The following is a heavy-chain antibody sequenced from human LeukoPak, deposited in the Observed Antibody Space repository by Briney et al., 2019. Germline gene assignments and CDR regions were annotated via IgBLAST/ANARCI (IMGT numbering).Heavy chain of an antibody. Sequence: PGGTLRLSCAASGFTFSSYVMSWVRQASGKGLEWVSAISGSGGSTYYADSVKGRFTISRDNSKNTLYLQMNSLRAEDTAVYYCARAGDSGSYVIDYWGQGTLVTVSS. J-gene: IGHJ4*02. CDR1: GFTFSSYV. CDR2: ISGSGGST. D-gene: IGHD3-10*01. CDR3: ARAGDSGSYVIDY. V-gene: IGHV3-23*01.